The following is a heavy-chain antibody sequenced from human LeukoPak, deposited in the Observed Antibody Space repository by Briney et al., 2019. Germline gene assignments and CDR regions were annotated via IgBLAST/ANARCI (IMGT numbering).Heavy chain of an antibody. CDR1: GGSISSYY. J-gene: IGHJ4*02. Sequence: PSETLSLTCTVSGGSISSYYWSWIRQPPGKGLEWIGYIYYSGSTNYNPSLKSRVTISVDTSKNQFSLKLSSVTAAGTAAYYCARGVCSGGSCYLSLNYWGQGTLVTVSS. CDR3: ARGVCSGGSCYLSLNY. CDR2: IYYSGST. V-gene: IGHV4-59*01. D-gene: IGHD2-15*01.